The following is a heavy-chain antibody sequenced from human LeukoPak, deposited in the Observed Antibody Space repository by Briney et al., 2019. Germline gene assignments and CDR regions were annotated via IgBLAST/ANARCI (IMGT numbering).Heavy chain of an antibody. Sequence: ASVKVSCKASGYTFTGYYMHWVRQAPGQGLEWMGWINPNSGGTNYAQKFQGRVTMTRDTSISTVYMELSRLRSDDTAVHYCARGYWGSVEDYFDYWGQGTLVTVSS. V-gene: IGHV1-2*02. D-gene: IGHD3-10*01. CDR1: GYTFTGYY. CDR3: ARGYWGSVEDYFDY. J-gene: IGHJ4*02. CDR2: INPNSGGT.